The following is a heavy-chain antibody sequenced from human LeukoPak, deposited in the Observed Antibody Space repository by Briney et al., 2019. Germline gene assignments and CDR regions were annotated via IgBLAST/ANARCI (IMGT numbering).Heavy chain of an antibody. J-gene: IGHJ3*02. CDR1: GGSISSGDYY. CDR2: ICYSGST. D-gene: IGHD3-3*01. V-gene: IGHV4-30-4*01. Sequence: SETLSLTCTVSGGSISSGDYYWSWIRQPPGKGLEWIGYICYSGSTYYNPSLKSRVTISVDTSKNQFSLKLSSVTAADTAVYYCARGSEGRFLEWLAGDIWGQGTMVTASS. CDR3: ARGSEGRFLEWLAGDI.